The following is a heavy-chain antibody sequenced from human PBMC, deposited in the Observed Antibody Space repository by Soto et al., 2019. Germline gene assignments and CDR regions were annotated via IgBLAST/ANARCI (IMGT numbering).Heavy chain of an antibody. D-gene: IGHD6-13*01. Sequence: EVQLVESGGGLVQPGGSLRLSCAASGFTFSSYSMNWVRQAPGKGLEWVSYISSSSSTIYYADSVKGRFTISRDNAKNSLSVQMNSLRAEDTAVYYCARHPERIAQIGWFDPWGQGTLVTVSS. J-gene: IGHJ5*02. CDR3: ARHPERIAQIGWFDP. V-gene: IGHV3-48*01. CDR1: GFTFSSYS. CDR2: ISSSSSTI.